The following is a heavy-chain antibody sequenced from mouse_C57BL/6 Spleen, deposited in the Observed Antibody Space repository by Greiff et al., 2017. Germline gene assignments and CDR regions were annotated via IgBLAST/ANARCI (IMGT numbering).Heavy chain of an antibody. CDR2: IYPGSGST. CDR3: ARSAYYSNYGYAMDY. Sequence: QVQLQQPGAELVKPGASVKMSCKASGYTFTSYWITWVKQRPGQGLEWIGDIYPGSGSTNYNEKFKSKDTLTVDTSSSTAYMPLSSLTSEDSAVYYCARSAYYSNYGYAMDYWGQGTSVTVSS. V-gene: IGHV1-55*01. D-gene: IGHD2-5*01. CDR1: GYTFTSYW. J-gene: IGHJ4*01.